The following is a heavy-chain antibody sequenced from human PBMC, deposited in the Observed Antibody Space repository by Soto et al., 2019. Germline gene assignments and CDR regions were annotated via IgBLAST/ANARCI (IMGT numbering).Heavy chain of an antibody. D-gene: IGHD1-1*01. CDR3: GKPTPNYNSKCFGY. Sequence: PEGSLRLSCAASGFAFSNYAMSWVRQAPGRGLQSVSTLSGDGTAPYYAASAKGRFTISRDKSRDTLQLQLNSLRAEDTAIYYWGKPTPNYNSKCFGYCRQGTLVTVSS. CDR1: GFAFSNYA. J-gene: IGHJ4*02. CDR2: LSGDGTAP. V-gene: IGHV3-23*01.